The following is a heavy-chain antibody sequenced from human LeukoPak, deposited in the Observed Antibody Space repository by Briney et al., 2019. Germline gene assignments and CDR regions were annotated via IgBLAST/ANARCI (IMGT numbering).Heavy chain of an antibody. CDR1: GFTFSSYW. CDR3: VRRNY. J-gene: IGHJ4*02. CDR2: ISSDGSST. Sequence: PGGSLRHSCAASGFTFSSYWMHWVRQAPGKGLVWVSRISSDGSSTSYADSVKGRFTISRDNAQNTLDLQMNSLRAEDTAVYYCVRRNYWGQGTVVTVSS. V-gene: IGHV3-74*01.